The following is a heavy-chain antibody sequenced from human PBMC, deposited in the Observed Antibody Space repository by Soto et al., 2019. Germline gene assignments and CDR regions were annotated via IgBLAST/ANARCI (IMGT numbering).Heavy chain of an antibody. J-gene: IGHJ5*02. V-gene: IGHV4-30-4*01. CDR1: GGSISSGDYY. CDR3: ASAFTYYYDSSGLNWFDP. Sequence: SSETLSLTCTVSGGSISSGDYYWSWTRQPPGKGLEWIGYIYYSGSTYYNPSLKSRVTISVDTSKNQFSLKLSSVTAADTAVYYCASAFTYYYDSSGLNWFDPWGQGTLVTVSS. CDR2: IYYSGST. D-gene: IGHD3-22*01.